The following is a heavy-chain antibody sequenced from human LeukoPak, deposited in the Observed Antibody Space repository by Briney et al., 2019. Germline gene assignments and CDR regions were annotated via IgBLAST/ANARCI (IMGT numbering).Heavy chain of an antibody. D-gene: IGHD2-15*01. CDR3: ARSLVVGGTRLNDY. CDR1: GFTFSAYW. J-gene: IGHJ4*02. CDR2: INTGGNDI. V-gene: IGHV3-74*01. Sequence: GGSLILCCAASGFTFSAYWMHWVRQAPGKGLVWLSRINTGGNDIAYADSVKGRFTISRDNAKNTLYLQMNSLTVEDTAVYFCARSLVVGGTRLNDYWGQGTLVTVAS.